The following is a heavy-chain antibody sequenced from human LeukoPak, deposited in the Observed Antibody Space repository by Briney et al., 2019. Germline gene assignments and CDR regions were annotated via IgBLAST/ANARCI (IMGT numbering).Heavy chain of an antibody. CDR3: ARDNRYDSSGYPKPFDY. J-gene: IGHJ4*02. V-gene: IGHV1-69*04. Sequence: SVKVSCKASGGTFSSYAISRVRHAPGQGLEWMGRIIPILGIANYAQKFQGRVTITADKSTSTAYMELSSLRSEDTAVYYCARDNRYDSSGYPKPFDYWGQGTLVTVSS. D-gene: IGHD3-22*01. CDR2: IIPILGIA. CDR1: GGTFSSYA.